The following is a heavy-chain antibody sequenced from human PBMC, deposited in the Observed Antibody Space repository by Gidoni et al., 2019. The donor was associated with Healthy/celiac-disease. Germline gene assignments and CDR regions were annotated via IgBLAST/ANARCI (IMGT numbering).Heavy chain of an antibody. CDR2: ISWNSGSI. Sequence: EVQLVESGGGLVQPGRSLRLSCAASGFTFDVYAMHWVRQAPGKGLEWVSGISWNSGSIGYADSVKGRFTISRDNAKNFLYLQMNSLRAEDTALYYCAKDIGQLVRNHGYFDLWGRGTLVTVSS. J-gene: IGHJ2*01. CDR1: GFTFDVYA. CDR3: AKDIGQLVRNHGYFDL. D-gene: IGHD6-13*01. V-gene: IGHV3-9*01.